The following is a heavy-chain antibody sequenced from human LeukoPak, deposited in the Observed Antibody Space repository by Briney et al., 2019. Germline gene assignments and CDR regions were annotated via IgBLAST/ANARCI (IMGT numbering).Heavy chain of an antibody. CDR1: GLTFSSYA. D-gene: IGHD6-13*01. CDR3: AKDLRGPAAGTWYFDL. V-gene: IGHV3-23*01. CDR2: ITGSGDTT. Sequence: GGSLRLSCAASGLTFSSYAMGWVRQAPEKGLEWVSAITGSGDTTYYSDSVKGRFTISRDNSRNMLYLQMNSLRAEDTAVYYCAKDLRGPAAGTWYFDLWGRGTLVTVSS. J-gene: IGHJ2*01.